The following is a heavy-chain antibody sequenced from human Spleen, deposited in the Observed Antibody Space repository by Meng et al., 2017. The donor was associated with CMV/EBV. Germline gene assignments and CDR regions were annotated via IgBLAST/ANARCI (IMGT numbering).Heavy chain of an antibody. Sequence: GESLKISCAASGFTFSSYAMSWVRQAPGKGLEWVSVIYSGGSTYYADSVKGRFTISRDNSKNTLYLQMNSLRAEDTAVYYCARFSDFWSGYQNWGQGTLVTVSS. V-gene: IGHV3-53*01. J-gene: IGHJ4*02. D-gene: IGHD3-3*01. CDR2: IYSGGST. CDR1: GFTFSSYA. CDR3: ARFSDFWSGYQN.